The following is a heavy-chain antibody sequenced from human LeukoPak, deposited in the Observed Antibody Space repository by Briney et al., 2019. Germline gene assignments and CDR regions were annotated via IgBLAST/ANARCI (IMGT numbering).Heavy chain of an antibody. D-gene: IGHD1/OR15-1a*01. CDR1: GYTFTGYF. CDR3: SRDPSPLAQKAYYHYYMEG. J-gene: IGHJ6*03. Sequence: ASVKVSCKASGYTFTGYFIHWVRQAPGQGLQWMGWINPNTGGKNYVQKFQGTVTMTRDTPISTAYMELSSLRSGDTDMSDCSRDPSPLAQKAYYHYYMEGWGNGTTVSVAS. CDR2: INPNTGGK. V-gene: IGHV1-2*02.